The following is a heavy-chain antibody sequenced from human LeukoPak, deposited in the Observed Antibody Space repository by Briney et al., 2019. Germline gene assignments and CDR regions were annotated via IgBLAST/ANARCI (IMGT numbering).Heavy chain of an antibody. Sequence: SETLSLTCAVSGGSISSSNWWSWVRQPPGKGLEWFGETYDSGSTNYNPSLKSRVTISVDKSKNQFSLKLSSATAADTAVYYCARGLSGSYYAYWGQGTLVTVSS. CDR3: ARGLSGSYYAY. V-gene: IGHV4-4*02. D-gene: IGHD1-26*01. CDR2: TYDSGST. J-gene: IGHJ4*02. CDR1: GGSISSSNW.